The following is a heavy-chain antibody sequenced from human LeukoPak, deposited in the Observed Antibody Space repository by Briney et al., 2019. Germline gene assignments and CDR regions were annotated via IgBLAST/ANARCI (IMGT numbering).Heavy chain of an antibody. V-gene: IGHV1-69*01. Sequence: SVKVSCKASGVTFSSYAISWVRQAPGQGLEWMGGIIPIFGTANYPQTFQGRVTIPADESTSTAYMELSSLRSEDTAVYYCARSVVVPAAIRNYYFDYWGQGTLVTVSS. CDR2: IIPIFGTA. CDR1: GVTFSSYA. D-gene: IGHD2-2*02. CDR3: ARSVVVPAAIRNYYFDY. J-gene: IGHJ4*02.